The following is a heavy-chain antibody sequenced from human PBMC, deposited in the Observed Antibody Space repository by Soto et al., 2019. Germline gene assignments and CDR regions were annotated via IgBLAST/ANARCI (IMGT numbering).Heavy chain of an antibody. J-gene: IGHJ6*02. Sequence: QVQLVQSGAEVRKPGSSVTVSCKASGGTFSNYAISWVRQAPGQGLEWVGGIIPIVGTGSYAQKVQGRVTITADEPTTTAYVELSSLRLEDTAVYYCARVVILVPTASSHYWCHVDVGGVATTATASS. CDR3: ARVVILVPTASSHYWCHVDV. CDR2: IIPIVGTG. D-gene: IGHD2-8*02. CDR1: GGTFSNYA. V-gene: IGHV1-69*01.